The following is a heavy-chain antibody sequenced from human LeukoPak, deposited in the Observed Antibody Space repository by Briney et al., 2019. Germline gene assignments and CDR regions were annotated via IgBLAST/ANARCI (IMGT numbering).Heavy chain of an antibody. J-gene: IGHJ6*03. V-gene: IGHV1-2*02. CDR3: ATSDGDYTAGSYYYMRV. D-gene: IGHD4-17*01. CDR2: INPNTAGT. CDR1: GYTFTGYY. Sequence: ASVKVSCKASGYTFTGYYFHWVRQAPGQGLEWMAWINPNTAGTNYAQKFLGRVTLTWDTSISTAYMELNRLTSDDTAVYYCATSDGDYTAGSYYYMRVWGKGTSVTVSS.